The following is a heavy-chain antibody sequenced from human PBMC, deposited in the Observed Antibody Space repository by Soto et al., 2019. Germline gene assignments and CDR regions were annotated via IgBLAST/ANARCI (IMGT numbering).Heavy chain of an antibody. Sequence: QLQQWGAGLLKPSETLSLTCVVSGGSFSTYYYNWIRQSPGKGLEWIGEINHSGNNNYSPSLKSRVAMSLDTSKNEFSLKLTSVTAADTALYYCARGGSNDWQVALDIWGQGTMVTVSS. CDR3: ARGGSNDWQVALDI. D-gene: IGHD3-16*01. CDR1: GGSFSTYY. V-gene: IGHV4-34*01. CDR2: INHSGNN. J-gene: IGHJ3*02.